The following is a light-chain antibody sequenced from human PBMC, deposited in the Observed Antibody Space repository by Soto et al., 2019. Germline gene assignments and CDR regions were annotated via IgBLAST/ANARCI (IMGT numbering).Light chain of an antibody. V-gene: IGKV1-12*01. Sequence: DIQMTQSPSSVSASVGDRVTITCRASQPISIWLAWYQQKPGTAPKLVFYAATNLASGVPSRFSGSGSGTDFTLTISSLQAEDFATYYCQQATSFPLTFGGGTKVE. CDR2: AAT. CDR1: QPISIW. J-gene: IGKJ4*01. CDR3: QQATSFPLT.